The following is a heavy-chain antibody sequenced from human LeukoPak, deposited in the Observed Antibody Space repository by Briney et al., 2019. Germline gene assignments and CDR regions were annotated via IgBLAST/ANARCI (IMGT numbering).Heavy chain of an antibody. Sequence: GGSLRLSCAASGFTFSSYWMHWVRQAPGKGLVWVSRIKSDGSSTSYADSVKGRLTISRDNSKNTLYLQMNSLRAEDTAVYYCVSTATYDYWGQGTLVTVSS. CDR2: IKSDGSST. D-gene: IGHD5-18*01. CDR3: VSTATYDY. V-gene: IGHV3-74*01. CDR1: GFTFSSYW. J-gene: IGHJ4*02.